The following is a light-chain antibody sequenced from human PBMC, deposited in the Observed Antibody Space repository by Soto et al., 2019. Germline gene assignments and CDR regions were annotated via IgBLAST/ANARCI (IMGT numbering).Light chain of an antibody. J-gene: IGLJ2*01. CDR2: DVS. Sequence: QSALTQPASVSGSPGQSITISCTGTSSDIGSFNFVSWYQQHPGKAPRLIIYDVSNRPSGVSNRFSGSKSGNTASLTNSGLQAEDEADYYCSSYTSTFTRIFGGGTKVTVL. CDR1: SSDIGSFNF. CDR3: SSYTSTFTRI. V-gene: IGLV2-14*03.